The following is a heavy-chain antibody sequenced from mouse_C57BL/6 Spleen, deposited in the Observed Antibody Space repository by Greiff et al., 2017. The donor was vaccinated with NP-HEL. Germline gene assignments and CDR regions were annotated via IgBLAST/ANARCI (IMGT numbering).Heavy chain of an antibody. V-gene: IGHV1-61*01. CDR3: ARAPSNYVGYYAMDY. CDR2: IYPSDSET. D-gene: IGHD2-5*01. J-gene: IGHJ4*01. Sequence: QVQLQQPGAELVRPGSSVKLSCKASGYTFTSYWMDWVKQRPGQGLEWIGNIYPSDSETHYNQKFKDKATLTVDKSSSTAYMQLSSLTSEDSAVYYCARAPSNYVGYYAMDYWGQGTSVTVSS. CDR1: GYTFTSYW.